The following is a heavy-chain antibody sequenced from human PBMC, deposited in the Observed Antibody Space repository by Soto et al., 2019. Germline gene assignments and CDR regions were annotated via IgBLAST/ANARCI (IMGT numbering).Heavy chain of an antibody. CDR1: GFIFSSYS. CDR3: ARDQFLDAFDI. Sequence: QVQLVESGGGVVQPGRSLRLSCAASGFIFSSYSMHWVRQAPGKGLEWVAIISNDGSNKYYVDSVKRRFTISRDNSNNTLSLQMNSLRAEDTAVYYCARDQFLDAFDIWGQGTMVTVSS. J-gene: IGHJ3*02. CDR2: ISNDGSNK. D-gene: IGHD2-21*01. V-gene: IGHV3-30-3*01.